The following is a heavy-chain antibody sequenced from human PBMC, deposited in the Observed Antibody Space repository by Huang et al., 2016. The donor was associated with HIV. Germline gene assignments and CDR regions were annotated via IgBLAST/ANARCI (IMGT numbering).Heavy chain of an antibody. CDR1: GGPFSTHY. CDR2: IKYNGHA. D-gene: IGHD1-1*01. V-gene: IGHV4-34*02. CDR3: ARGRDTTEMDTVDDALDV. J-gene: IGHJ3*01. Sequence: QVRLQQWGGGLVRPSETLSRTCAVYGGPFSTHYWSWIRQSPGKGLEWIAEIKYNGHAHFTPSLRSPVRISVDTSKNQFSLNVTSVTAADTAIYYCARGRDTTEMDTVDDALDVWDQGTLVIVSS.